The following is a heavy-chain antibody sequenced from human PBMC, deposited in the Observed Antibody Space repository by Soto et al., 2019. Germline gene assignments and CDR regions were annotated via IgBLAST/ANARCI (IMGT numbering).Heavy chain of an antibody. CDR2: IWYDGSNK. Sequence: QVQLVEAGGGVVQPGRSLRLSCAASGFTFSSYGMHWVRQAPGKGLEWVAVIWYDGSNKYYADSVKGRFTISRDNSKNAVYLQMNRPRAERRAVYYCARDLRYSSSWYLGVEYFQHWGQGNLVTVST. D-gene: IGHD6-13*01. CDR3: ARDLRYSSSWYLGVEYFQH. J-gene: IGHJ1*01. CDR1: GFTFSSYG. V-gene: IGHV3-33*01.